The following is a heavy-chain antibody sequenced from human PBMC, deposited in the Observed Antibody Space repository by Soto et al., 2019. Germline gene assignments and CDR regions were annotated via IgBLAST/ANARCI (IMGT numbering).Heavy chain of an antibody. V-gene: IGHV3-30*02. CDR3: AKNHDWNDGGICDS. D-gene: IGHD1-1*01. Sequence: DSVRGRFTISRDTSKNTLYLQMTSLRTEDTAVYYCAKNHDWNDGGICDSWGQGTLVTVSS. J-gene: IGHJ4*02.